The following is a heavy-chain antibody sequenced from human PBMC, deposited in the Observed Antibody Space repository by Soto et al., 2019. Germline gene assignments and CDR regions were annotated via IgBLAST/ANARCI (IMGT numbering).Heavy chain of an antibody. V-gene: IGHV4-34*01. J-gene: IGHJ5*02. CDR3: ARGQIPTYYYDSSGNWFDP. D-gene: IGHD3-22*01. CDR1: GGSFSGYY. Sequence: PSETLSLTCAVYGGSFSGYYWSWIRQPPGKGLEWIGEINHSGSTNYNPSLKSRVTISVDTSKNQFSLKLSSVTAADTAVYYCARGQIPTYYYDSSGNWFDPWGQGTLVTVSS. CDR2: INHSGST.